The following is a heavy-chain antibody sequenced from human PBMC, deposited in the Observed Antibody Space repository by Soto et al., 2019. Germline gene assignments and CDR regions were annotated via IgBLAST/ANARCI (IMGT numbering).Heavy chain of an antibody. J-gene: IGHJ5*02. CDR1: GYTFTSYA. Sequence: ASVKVSCKASGYTFTSYAMHWVRQAPGQRLEWMGWINAGNGNTKYSQKFQGRVTITRDTSASTAYMELSSLRSEGTAVCYCARVPYYDFWSGSHWFDPWGQGTLVTVSS. CDR3: ARVPYYDFWSGSHWFDP. D-gene: IGHD3-3*01. CDR2: INAGNGNT. V-gene: IGHV1-3*01.